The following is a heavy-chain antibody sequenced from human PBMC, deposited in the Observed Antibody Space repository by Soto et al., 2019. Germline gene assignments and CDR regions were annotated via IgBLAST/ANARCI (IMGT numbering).Heavy chain of an antibody. D-gene: IGHD5-12*01. J-gene: IGHJ4*02. Sequence: EVQLVGSGGGLVKPGGSLRLSCAASGFTFSFYTRTWVRQAPGRGLEWVSSISDSTAYIFYAESVKGRFTISRDNVKNSLYLQMNSLRAEDTGIYYCARRLVVTMADLDYWGSGTLVTVSS. V-gene: IGHV3-21*06. CDR1: GFTFSFYT. CDR2: ISDSTAYI. CDR3: ARRLVVTMADLDY.